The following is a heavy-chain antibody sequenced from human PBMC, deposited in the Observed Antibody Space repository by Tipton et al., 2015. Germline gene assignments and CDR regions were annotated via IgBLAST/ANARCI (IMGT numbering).Heavy chain of an antibody. D-gene: IGHD2-21*02. V-gene: IGHV4-34*01. CDR3: ARHGLDCGGNCYFEY. Sequence: LRLSCAASGFTFSNAWMNWVRQPPGKGLEWIGEINHSGSTNYSPSLKSRVTISVDTPKKQFSRKLSSVTAADTAVYYCARHGLDCGGNCYFEYWGQGTLVTVSS. CDR1: GFTFSNAW. J-gene: IGHJ4*02. CDR2: INHSGST.